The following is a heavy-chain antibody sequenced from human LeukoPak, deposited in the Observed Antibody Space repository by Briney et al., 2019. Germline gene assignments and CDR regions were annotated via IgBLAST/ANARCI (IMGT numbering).Heavy chain of an antibody. CDR3: AAGATTRFAFDI. D-gene: IGHD1-26*01. Sequence: GASVKVSCKASGGTFSSYAISWVRQAPGQGLAWMGGIIPIFGTANSAQKFQGRVTITADEATSTAYMELSSLRSEDTAVYYCAAGATTRFAFDIWGQGTMVTVSS. V-gene: IGHV1-69*13. J-gene: IGHJ3*02. CDR1: GGTFSSYA. CDR2: IIPIFGTA.